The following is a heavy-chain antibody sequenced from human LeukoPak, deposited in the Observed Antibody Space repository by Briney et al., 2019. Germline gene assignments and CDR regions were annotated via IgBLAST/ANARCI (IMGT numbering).Heavy chain of an antibody. V-gene: IGHV3-23*01. CDR1: GFTFSSYA. CDR2: ISGSGGST. Sequence: AGGSLRLSCAASGFTFSSYAMSWVRQAPEKGLEWVSGISGSGGSTYYADSVKGRFTISRDNAKNFLYLQLNSLKAEDTAVYFCARDNAGSGWLYWGQGTLVTVVS. CDR3: ARDNAGSGWLY. D-gene: IGHD6-19*01. J-gene: IGHJ4*02.